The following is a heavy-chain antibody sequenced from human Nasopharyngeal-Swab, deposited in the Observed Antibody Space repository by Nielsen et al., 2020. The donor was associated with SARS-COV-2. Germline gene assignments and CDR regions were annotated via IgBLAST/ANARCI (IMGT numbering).Heavy chain of an antibody. CDR2: IYYSGST. CDR1: GGSISSYY. V-gene: IGHV4-59*01. Sequence: SETLSLTCTVSGGSISSYYWSWIRQPPGKGLEWIGYIYYSGSTNYNPSLKSRVTISVDTSKNQFSLKLSSVAAADTAVYYCARGGWGNWFDPWGQGTLGTVSS. J-gene: IGHJ5*02. CDR3: ARGGWGNWFDP. D-gene: IGHD3-16*01.